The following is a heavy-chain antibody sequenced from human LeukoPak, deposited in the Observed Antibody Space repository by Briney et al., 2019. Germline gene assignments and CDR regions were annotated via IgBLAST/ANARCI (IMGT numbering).Heavy chain of an antibody. CDR1: GYTFTGHY. V-gene: IGHV1-69*04. Sequence: ASVKVSCKASGYTFTGHYMHWVRQAPGQGLEWMGKIIPIFDDANYAQRFQGRIAITADKSTNTAYMELSSLKSEDTAVYFCAREPSGYCSESGCQDWFDPWGQGTPVTVSS. J-gene: IGHJ5*02. CDR2: IIPIFDDA. CDR3: AREPSGYCSESGCQDWFDP. D-gene: IGHD2-15*01.